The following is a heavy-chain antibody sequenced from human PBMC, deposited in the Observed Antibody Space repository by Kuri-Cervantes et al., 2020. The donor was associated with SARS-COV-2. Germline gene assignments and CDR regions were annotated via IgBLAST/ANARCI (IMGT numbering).Heavy chain of an antibody. CDR3: ARDRGAYCSSTSCYFGWFDP. CDR2: INHSGST. Sequence: SETLSLTCAVYGGSFSGYYWSWIRQPPGKGLEWIGEINHSGSTNYNPSLKGRVTISVDRSKNQFSLKLSSVTAADTAVYYCARDRGAYCSSTSCYFGWFDPWGQGTLVTVSS. CDR1: GGSFSGYY. J-gene: IGHJ5*02. V-gene: IGHV4-34*01. D-gene: IGHD2-2*01.